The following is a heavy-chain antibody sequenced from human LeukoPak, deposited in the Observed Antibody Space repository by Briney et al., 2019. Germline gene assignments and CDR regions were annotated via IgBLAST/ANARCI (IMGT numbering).Heavy chain of an antibody. Sequence: PSETLSLTCTVSGGSISSYYWSWIRQPPGKGLEWIGYIYYSGSTNYNPSLKSRVTISVDTSKNQFSLKLSSVTAADTAVYYCARVVRVAAAGNYYFDYWGQGTLVTVSS. CDR2: IYYSGST. V-gene: IGHV4-59*01. J-gene: IGHJ4*02. CDR3: ARVVRVAAAGNYYFDY. D-gene: IGHD6-13*01. CDR1: GGSISSYY.